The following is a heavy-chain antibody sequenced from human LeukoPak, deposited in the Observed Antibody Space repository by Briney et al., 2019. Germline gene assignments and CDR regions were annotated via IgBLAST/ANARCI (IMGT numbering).Heavy chain of an antibody. Sequence: GPSVKVSCTASGGTFSSYAISGVCQAPGQGLEWMGGIIPIFGTANYAQKFQGRVTITTDESTSTAYMELSSVRSEDTAVYYCARVFCSSTSCSYDAFDIWGQGTMVTVSS. CDR1: GGTFSSYA. V-gene: IGHV1-69*05. CDR3: ARVFCSSTSCSYDAFDI. CDR2: IIPIFGTA. J-gene: IGHJ3*02. D-gene: IGHD2-2*01.